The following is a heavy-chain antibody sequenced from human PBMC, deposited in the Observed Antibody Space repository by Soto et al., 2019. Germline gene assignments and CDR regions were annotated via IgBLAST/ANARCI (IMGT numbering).Heavy chain of an antibody. CDR1: GCTFSSFA. CDR2: ISFNGLSQ. D-gene: IGHD3-16*01. V-gene: IGHV3-30*04. CDR3: ARGGRGLRGAFDV. J-gene: IGHJ3*01. Sequence: QEILVESGGGVVQSGTSLRLSCAASGCTFSSFAMHWVRQAPGKGLEWVSVISFNGLSQFYADSVRGRVTVSRDNSKNTLYLQLDSLRPDDTAVYSCARGGRGLRGAFDVWGQGTEVSVS.